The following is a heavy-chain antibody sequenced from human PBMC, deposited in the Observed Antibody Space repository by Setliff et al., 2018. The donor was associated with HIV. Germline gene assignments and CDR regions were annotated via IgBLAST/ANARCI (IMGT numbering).Heavy chain of an antibody. Sequence: PSETLSLTCAVSGGSISSSNWWSWVRQPPGKGLEWIGEIYHSGSTYYNPSLQSRVTISIDMSKNHFSLNLKSVTAADTAIYYCARGLTAPAAAGSWGQGMLVTVSS. J-gene: IGHJ5*02. D-gene: IGHD6-13*01. CDR1: GGSISSSNW. CDR3: ARGLTAPAAAGS. V-gene: IGHV4-4*02. CDR2: IYHSGST.